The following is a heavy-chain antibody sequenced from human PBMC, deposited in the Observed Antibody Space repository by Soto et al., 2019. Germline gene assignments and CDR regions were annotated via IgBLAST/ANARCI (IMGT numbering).Heavy chain of an antibody. CDR1: GYTFTSYG. V-gene: IGHV1-69*13. Sequence: GASVKVSCKASGYTFTSYGISWVRQAPGQGLEWMGGIIPIFGTANYAQKFQGRVTITADESTSTAYMELSSLRSEDTAVYYCAIYFPLGGYYGMDVWGQGTTVTVSS. J-gene: IGHJ6*02. CDR2: IIPIFGTA. D-gene: IGHD3-16*01. CDR3: AIYFPLGGYYGMDV.